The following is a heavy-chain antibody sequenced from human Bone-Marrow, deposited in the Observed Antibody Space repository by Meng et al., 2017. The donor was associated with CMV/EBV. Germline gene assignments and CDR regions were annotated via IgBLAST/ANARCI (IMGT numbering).Heavy chain of an antibody. Sequence: QVQLPQWGAGLLKPSETLSLTCAVYGGSFSGYYWSWIRQPPGKGLEWIGEINHSGSTNYNPSLKSRVTISVDTSKNQFSLKLSSVTAADTAVYYCARTRYCSSTSCQGNFDYWGQGTLVTVSS. CDR3: ARTRYCSSTSCQGNFDY. V-gene: IGHV4-34*01. D-gene: IGHD2-2*01. CDR2: INHSGST. CDR1: GGSFSGYY. J-gene: IGHJ4*02.